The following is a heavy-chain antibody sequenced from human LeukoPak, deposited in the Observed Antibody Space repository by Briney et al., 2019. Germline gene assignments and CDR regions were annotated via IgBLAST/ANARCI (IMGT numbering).Heavy chain of an antibody. Sequence: ASVKVSCKASGYTFTGYYMHWVRQAPGQGLEWMGWINPNSGGTNYAQKFQGRVTMTRDTSITTAYMELSRLRSDGTAVYYCARGAVAGGDSFDYWGQGTLVTVSS. D-gene: IGHD6-19*01. CDR1: GYTFTGYY. V-gene: IGHV1-2*02. CDR2: INPNSGGT. CDR3: ARGAVAGGDSFDY. J-gene: IGHJ4*02.